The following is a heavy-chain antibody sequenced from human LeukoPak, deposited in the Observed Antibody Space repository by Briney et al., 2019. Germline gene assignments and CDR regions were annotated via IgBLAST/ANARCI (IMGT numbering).Heavy chain of an antibody. J-gene: IGHJ4*02. CDR3: ARINYGDY. CDR2: VYHVGTT. CDR1: GYSISSGYY. V-gene: IGHV4-38-2*02. Sequence: KASETLSLTCTVSGYSISSGYYWGWIRQPPGKGLEWIGVYHVGTTDYNPSLKSRVTISVDTSKNQFSLKLSSVTAADTAVYYCARINYGDYWGQGTLVTVSS.